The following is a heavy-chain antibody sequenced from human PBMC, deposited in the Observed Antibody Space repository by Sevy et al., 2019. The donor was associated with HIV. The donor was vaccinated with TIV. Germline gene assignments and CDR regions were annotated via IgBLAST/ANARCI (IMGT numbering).Heavy chain of an antibody. Sequence: SETLSLTCTVSGGSISTYYWSWIRQPPGKGLEWIGYMYYTGSTNYNPSLKSRVTISVDTSKNQFSPKLSSVTAADTAVYYCARVVATTYYYYYMDVWGKGTTVTVSS. CDR2: MYYTGST. J-gene: IGHJ6*03. V-gene: IGHV4-59*01. CDR1: GGSISTYY. D-gene: IGHD5-12*01. CDR3: ARVVATTYYYYYMDV.